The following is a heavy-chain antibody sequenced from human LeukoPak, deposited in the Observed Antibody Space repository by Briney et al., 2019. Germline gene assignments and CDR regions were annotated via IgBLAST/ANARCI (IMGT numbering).Heavy chain of an antibody. D-gene: IGHD3-16*02. V-gene: IGHV3-74*01. CDR1: GFTFSSYW. CDR3: ARDFAPNRILNWFDP. J-gene: IGHJ5*02. Sequence: GGSLRLSCAASGFTFSSYWMHWVRQAPGKGLVWVSRINSDGSSTSYADSVKGRFTISRDNAKNTLYLQMSSLRAEDTAVYYCARDFAPNRILNWFDPWGQGTLVTVSS. CDR2: INSDGSST.